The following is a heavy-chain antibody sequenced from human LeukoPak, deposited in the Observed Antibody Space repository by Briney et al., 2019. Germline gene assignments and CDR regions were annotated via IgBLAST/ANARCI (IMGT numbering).Heavy chain of an antibody. Sequence: SGPTLVNPTQTLTLTCTFSGFSLSTSGMCVSWIRQPPGKALEWLSRIDWDDDKYYSTSLKTRLTISKDTSKNQVVLTVTNMDPVDTATYYCVGVNYYDTSLGFAWGQGTLVTVSS. CDR1: GFSLSTSGMC. D-gene: IGHD3-22*01. V-gene: IGHV2-70*11. J-gene: IGHJ4*02. CDR3: VGVNYYDTSLGFA. CDR2: IDWDDDK.